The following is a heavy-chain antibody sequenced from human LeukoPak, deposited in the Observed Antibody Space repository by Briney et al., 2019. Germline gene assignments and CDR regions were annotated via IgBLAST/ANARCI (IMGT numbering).Heavy chain of an antibody. V-gene: IGHV3-23*01. D-gene: IGHD3-10*01. CDR2: INGGGGST. CDR1: GFSFNTYA. J-gene: IGHJ3*02. CDR3: AKDKWRGFGDDAFDI. Sequence: GGSLRLSCAASGFSFNTYAMSWVRQAPGGGLEWLSCINGGGGSTYYGDSGKGRFTISRDNSKNTLYLQMNSLRAEDTAVYYCAKDKWRGFGDDAFDIWGQGTMVTVSS.